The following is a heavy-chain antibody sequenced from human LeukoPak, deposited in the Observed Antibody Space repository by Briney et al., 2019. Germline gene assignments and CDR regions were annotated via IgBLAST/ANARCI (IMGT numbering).Heavy chain of an antibody. D-gene: IGHD3-3*01. J-gene: IGHJ4*02. CDR1: GFTFSSYN. CDR3: ASTIFGVVTRVDY. Sequence: PGGSLRLSCAASGFTFSSYNMNWVRQAPGKGLEWVSSISSSSSYIYYADSVKGRFTISRANAKNSLYLQMNSLRAEDRAVYYCASTIFGVVTRVDYWGQGTLVTVSS. CDR2: ISSSSSYI. V-gene: IGHV3-21*01.